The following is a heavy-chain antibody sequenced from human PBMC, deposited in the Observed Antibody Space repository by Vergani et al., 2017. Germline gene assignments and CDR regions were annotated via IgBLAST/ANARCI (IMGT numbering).Heavy chain of an antibody. CDR1: GFTFSSYW. D-gene: IGHD2-2*02. V-gene: IGHV3-7*03. J-gene: IGHJ4*02. Sequence: EVQLVESGGGLVQPGGSLRLSCAASGFTFSSYWMSWVRQAPGKGLEWVANIKQDGSEKYYVDSVKGRFSISRDNSKNTLFLQMNSLRAEDTALYYCAKHGCTSTSCYMNGWGQGALVTVSS. CDR2: IKQDGSEK. CDR3: AKHGCTSTSCYMNG.